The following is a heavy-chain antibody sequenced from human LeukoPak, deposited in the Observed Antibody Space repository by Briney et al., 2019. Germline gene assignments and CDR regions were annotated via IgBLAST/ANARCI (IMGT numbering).Heavy chain of an antibody. CDR2: ISSSGSTI. Sequence: GGSLRLSCAASGFTFSSYSMNWVRQAPGKGLEWVSYISSSGSTIYYADSVKGRFTISRDNAKNSLYLQMNSLRAEDTAVYYCARDSGGWYSFDYWGQGTLVTVSS. V-gene: IGHV3-48*04. J-gene: IGHJ4*02. CDR1: GFTFSSYS. D-gene: IGHD6-19*01. CDR3: ARDSGGWYSFDY.